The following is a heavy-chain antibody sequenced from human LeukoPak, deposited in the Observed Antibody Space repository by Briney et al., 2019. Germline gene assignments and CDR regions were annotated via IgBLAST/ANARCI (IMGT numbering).Heavy chain of an antibody. D-gene: IGHD6-13*01. CDR2: ISSSNSYI. CDR1: GFTFSSYS. V-gene: IGHV3-21*01. CDR3: ARSGSSWYESPNAFDI. Sequence: PGGSLRLSCAASGFTFSSYSMIWVRQAAGKGLEWDSSISSSNSYIYYADSVEGRFTVSRDGAKNSVYLQMNSLRAEDTAVYYCARSGSSWYESPNAFDIWGQGTMVTVSP. J-gene: IGHJ3*02.